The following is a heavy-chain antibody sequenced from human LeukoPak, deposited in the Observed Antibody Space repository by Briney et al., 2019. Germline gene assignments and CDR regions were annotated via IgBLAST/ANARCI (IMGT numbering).Heavy chain of an antibody. V-gene: IGHV4-59*11. D-gene: IGHD2-2*01. J-gene: IGHJ6*03. Sequence: SETLSLTCTVSGGSISSHYWSWIRQPPGKGLEWIGYIYYSGSTNYNPSLKSRVTISVDTSKNQFSLKLSSVTAAHTAVYYCASGRSYCSSTSCSEMSYYYYMDVWGKGTTVTVSS. CDR1: GGSISSHY. CDR2: IYYSGST. CDR3: ASGRSYCSSTSCSEMSYYYYMDV.